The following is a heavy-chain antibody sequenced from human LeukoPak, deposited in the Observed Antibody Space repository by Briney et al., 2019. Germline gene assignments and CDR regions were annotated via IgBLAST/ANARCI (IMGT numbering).Heavy chain of an antibody. CDR2: INAGNGNT. CDR3: ARCSDCSSTSWGSENWFDP. CDR1: GYTFTSYA. V-gene: IGHV1-3*01. Sequence: ASVKVSCKASGYTFTSYAMHWVRQAPGQRLEWMGWINAGNGNTKYSQKLQGRVTMTTDTSTSTAYMELRSLRSDDTAVYYCARCSDCSSTSWGSENWFDPWGQGTLVTVSS. D-gene: IGHD2-2*01. J-gene: IGHJ5*02.